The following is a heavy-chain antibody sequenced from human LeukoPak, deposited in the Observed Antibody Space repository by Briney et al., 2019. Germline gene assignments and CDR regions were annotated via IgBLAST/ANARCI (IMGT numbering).Heavy chain of an antibody. CDR2: ISWNSGSI. Sequence: GRSLRLSCAASGFTFDDYAMLWVRQAPGKGLECVSGISWNSGSIGYADAVKGPLTISRDNAKNSLYLQMNSLRAEDTALYYCAKDGVYSSGWYEVGHWGQGTLVTVSS. V-gene: IGHV3-9*01. J-gene: IGHJ4*02. CDR1: GFTFDDYA. D-gene: IGHD6-19*01. CDR3: AKDGVYSSGWYEVGH.